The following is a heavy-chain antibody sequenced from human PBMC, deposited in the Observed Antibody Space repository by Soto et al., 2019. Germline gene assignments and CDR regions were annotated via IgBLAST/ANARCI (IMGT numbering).Heavy chain of an antibody. Sequence: QVQLVQSGAEVKKPGSSVKVSCKASGDTFSSYAINWVRQAPGQGLEWMGGIIPMFGTANYAQKFKGRVTITAGESTSTVYMGLSSLRSEDTAVYYCARVGPAHYYDSSGYYSPLDYWGQGTLVTVSS. D-gene: IGHD3-22*01. CDR2: IIPMFGTA. CDR3: ARVGPAHYYDSSGYYSPLDY. V-gene: IGHV1-69*01. J-gene: IGHJ4*02. CDR1: GDTFSSYA.